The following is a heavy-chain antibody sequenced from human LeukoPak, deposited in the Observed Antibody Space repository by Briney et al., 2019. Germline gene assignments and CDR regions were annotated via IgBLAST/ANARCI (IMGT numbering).Heavy chain of an antibody. CDR1: GFTFRSYT. CDR2: ASGSESRT. V-gene: IGHV3-23*01. J-gene: IGHJ4*02. D-gene: IGHD2-8*02. CDR3: AKTVVSTGWNYFDY. Sequence: GGSLRLSCVSSGFTFRSYTMSWVRQAPGKGLEWVSSASGSESRTYYADSVKGRFTISRDNSKNTMYLQMNSLRAEDTALYYCAKTVVSTGWNYFDYWGQGTLVTVAS.